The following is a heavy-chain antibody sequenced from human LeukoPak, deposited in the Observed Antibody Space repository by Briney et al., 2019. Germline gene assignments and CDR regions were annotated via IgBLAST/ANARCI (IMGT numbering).Heavy chain of an antibody. D-gene: IGHD2-15*01. CDR2: IIPIFGTA. J-gene: IGHJ4*02. Sequence: ASVKVSCKASGGTFSSYAISWVRQAPGQGLEWMGGIIPIFGTANYAQKFQGRVTITADESTSTAYMELSSLRSEDTAVYYCARDCSGTRRESYFDYWGQGTLVTVSS. CDR3: ARDCSGTRRESYFDY. V-gene: IGHV1-69*13. CDR1: GGTFSSYA.